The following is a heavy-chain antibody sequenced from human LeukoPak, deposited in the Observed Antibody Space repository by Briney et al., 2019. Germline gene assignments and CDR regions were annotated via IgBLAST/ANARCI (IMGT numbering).Heavy chain of an antibody. V-gene: IGHV4-38-2*01. D-gene: IGHD3-10*01. CDR1: GYSISSGYY. J-gene: IGHJ4*02. CDR3: ARHPSQKSMVRGVIDY. CDR2: IYHSGST. Sequence: SETLSLTCAVSGYSISSGYYWGWIRQPPGKGLEWIGSIYHSGSTYYNLSLKSRVTISVDTSKNQFSLKLSSVTAADTAVYYCARHPSQKSMVRGVIDYWGQGTLVTVSS.